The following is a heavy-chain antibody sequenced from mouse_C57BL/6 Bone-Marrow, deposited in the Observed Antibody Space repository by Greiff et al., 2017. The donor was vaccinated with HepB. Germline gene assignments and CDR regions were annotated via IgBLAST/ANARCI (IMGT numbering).Heavy chain of an antibody. CDR2: IYPRSGNT. Sequence: QVQLQQSGAELARPGASVKLSCKASGYTFTSYGISWVKQRTGQGLEWIGEIYPRSGNTYYNEKFKGKATLTADKSSSTAYMELHSLTSEGSAVYLCARPDSSGYLGSVWGTGTTVTVSS. CDR3: ARPDSSGYLGSV. D-gene: IGHD3-2*02. CDR1: GYTFTSYG. V-gene: IGHV1-81*01. J-gene: IGHJ1*03.